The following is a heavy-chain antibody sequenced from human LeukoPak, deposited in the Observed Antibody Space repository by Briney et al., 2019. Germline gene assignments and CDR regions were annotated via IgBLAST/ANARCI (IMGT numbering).Heavy chain of an antibody. D-gene: IGHD4-17*01. CDR3: ARPYGDYVFDY. J-gene: IGHJ4*02. CDR1: GFTFSSTW. V-gene: IGHV3-7*01. Sequence: QPGGSLRLSCAASGFTFSSTWMSWVRQAPGKGLEWVANIKEDGSEKYYVDSVKGRFTISRDNAKNALYLQMYSLRVEDTAVYYCARPYGDYVFDYWGQGTLDTVSS. CDR2: IKEDGSEK.